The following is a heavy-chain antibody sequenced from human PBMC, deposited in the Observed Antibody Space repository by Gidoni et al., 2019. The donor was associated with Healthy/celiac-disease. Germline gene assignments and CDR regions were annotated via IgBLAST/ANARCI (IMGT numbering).Heavy chain of an antibody. CDR1: GFTFSNAW. D-gene: IGHD6-13*01. Sequence: EVQLVESGGGVVKHGGSLRLSCAAYGFTFSNAWMSWVRQAPGKGLEWVGRIKSKTDGGTTDYAAPVKGRFTLSRDDSKHTLYLQMNSLKTEDTAVYYCTTGYSNIPGVWGQGTLVTVSS. CDR2: IKSKTDGGTT. J-gene: IGHJ4*02. CDR3: TTGYSNIPGV. V-gene: IGHV3-15*01.